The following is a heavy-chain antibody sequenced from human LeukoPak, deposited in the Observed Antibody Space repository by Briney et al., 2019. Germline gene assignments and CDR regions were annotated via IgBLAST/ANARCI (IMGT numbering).Heavy chain of an antibody. J-gene: IGHJ4*02. CDR1: GGSFSDYY. CDR2: INHSRST. V-gene: IGHV4-34*01. D-gene: IGHD1-26*01. Sequence: SETLSLTCAVYGGSFSDYYRSWIRQPPGKGLEWIGEINHSRSTNYNPSLKRRITISVDTSKNQFSLKLSSVPAADTAVYYCARGPPPGATAYRVVDYWGQGTLVTVSS. CDR3: ARGPPPGATAYRVVDY.